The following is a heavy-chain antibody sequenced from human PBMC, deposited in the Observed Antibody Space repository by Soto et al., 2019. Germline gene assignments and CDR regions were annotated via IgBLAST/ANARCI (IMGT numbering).Heavy chain of an antibody. V-gene: IGHV4-39*01. CDR3: ARHGRWLQNRAFDI. Sequence: PSETLSLTCTVSGGSISSSSYYWGWIRQPPGKGLEWIGSIYYSGSTYYNPSLKSRVTISVDTSKNQFSLKLSSVTAADTAVYYCARHGRWLQNRAFDIWGQGTMVTASS. D-gene: IGHD5-12*01. CDR1: GGSISSSSYY. CDR2: IYYSGST. J-gene: IGHJ3*02.